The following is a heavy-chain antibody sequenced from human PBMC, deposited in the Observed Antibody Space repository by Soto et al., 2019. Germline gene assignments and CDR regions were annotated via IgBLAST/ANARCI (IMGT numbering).Heavy chain of an antibody. V-gene: IGHV4-30-4*01. CDR1: GGSISSGDYY. CDR2: IYYSGST. D-gene: IGHD3-3*01. J-gene: IGHJ6*02. CDR3: ARDRTYYDFWSGYYTGMDYYYGMDV. Sequence: PSETLSLTCTVSGGSISSGDYYWSWIRQPPGKGLEWIGYIYYSGSTYYNPSLKSRGTISVDTSKNQFSLKLSSVTAADTAVYYCARDRTYYDFWSGYYTGMDYYYGMDVWGQGTTVTISS.